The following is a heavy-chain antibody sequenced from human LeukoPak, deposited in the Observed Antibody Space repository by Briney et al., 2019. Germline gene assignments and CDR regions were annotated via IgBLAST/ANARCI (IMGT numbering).Heavy chain of an antibody. CDR1: GYSISSGYY. V-gene: IGHV4-38-2*02. Sequence: SETLSLTCTVSGYSISSGYYWGWIRQPPGKGLEWIGSICYSGSTYYNPSLKSRVTISVDTSKNQFSLKLSSVTAADTAVYYCASILTGLQLLPWGQGTLVTVSS. CDR3: ASILTGLQLLP. J-gene: IGHJ5*02. CDR2: ICYSGST. D-gene: IGHD3-9*01.